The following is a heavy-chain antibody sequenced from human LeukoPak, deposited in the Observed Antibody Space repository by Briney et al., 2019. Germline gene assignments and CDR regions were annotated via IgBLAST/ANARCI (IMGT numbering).Heavy chain of an antibody. D-gene: IGHD3-10*01. CDR1: GFTFSSYA. Sequence: GGSLRLSCAASGFTFSSYAMSWVRQAPGKGLEGASAISGSGGSTYYADSVKGRFTISRDNSKNTLYLQMNSLRAEDTAVYYCAKDQFGGLYFDYWGQGTLVTVSS. CDR3: AKDQFGGLYFDY. CDR2: ISGSGGST. J-gene: IGHJ4*02. V-gene: IGHV3-23*01.